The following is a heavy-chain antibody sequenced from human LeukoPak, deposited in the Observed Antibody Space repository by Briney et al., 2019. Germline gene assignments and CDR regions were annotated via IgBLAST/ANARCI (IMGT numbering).Heavy chain of an antibody. CDR3: ARTEAYDKSPPYNWFDP. CDR1: GGTFSSYA. Sequence: ASVKVSCKASGGTFSSYAISWVRQAPGQGLEWMGRIIPILGIANYAQKFQGRVTITADESTSTAYMELSSLRSEDTAVYYCARTEAYDKSPPYNWFDPWGQGTLVTVSS. CDR2: IIPILGIA. J-gene: IGHJ5*02. V-gene: IGHV1-69*04. D-gene: IGHD3-9*01.